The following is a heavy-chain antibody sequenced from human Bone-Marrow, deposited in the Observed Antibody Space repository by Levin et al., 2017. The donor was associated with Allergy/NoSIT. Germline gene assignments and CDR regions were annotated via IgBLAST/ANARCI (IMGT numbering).Heavy chain of an antibody. CDR3: AKAKNIGGRTDAFDI. CDR2: ISGNSGDI. D-gene: IGHD1-26*01. Sequence: PGGSLRLSCAGSEFTFHDYAMHWVRQAPGKGLEWVSGISGNSGDIVYADSVRGRFSISRDNAKNSLFLQMNSLRAEDTALYYCAKAKNIGGRTDAFDIWGQGTMVTVSS. CDR1: EFTFHDYA. J-gene: IGHJ3*02. V-gene: IGHV3-9*01.